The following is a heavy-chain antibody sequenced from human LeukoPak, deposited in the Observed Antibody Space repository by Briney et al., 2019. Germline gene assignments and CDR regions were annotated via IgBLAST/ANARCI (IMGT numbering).Heavy chain of an antibody. CDR2: IRYDGSNK. CDR1: GFTFSGYG. Sequence: PGGSLRLSCAASGFTFSGYGMHWVRQAPGKGLEWVAFIRYDGSNKYYADSVKGRFTISRDNSKNTLYLQMNSLRAEDTAVYYCARTYDSSGYYYYYYMDVWGKGTTVTVSS. D-gene: IGHD3-22*01. V-gene: IGHV3-30*02. J-gene: IGHJ6*03. CDR3: ARTYDSSGYYYYYYMDV.